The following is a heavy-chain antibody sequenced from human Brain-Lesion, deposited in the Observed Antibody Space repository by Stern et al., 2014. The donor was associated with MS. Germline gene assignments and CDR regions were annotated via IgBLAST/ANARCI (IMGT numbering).Heavy chain of an antibody. D-gene: IGHD2-15*01. CDR2: IYYSGNT. J-gene: IGHJ5*02. V-gene: IGHV4-39*01. Sequence: VQLVESGPGLVKPSETLSLTCTVAGGSVSSTSYAWAWIRQPPGKGLEWIGTIYYSGNTYYSPSLKSRLTISLATSKNPFSLQLRLVTAADTAVYYCAGEEDIRYCSGGSCTGNWFDPWGQGTLVTVSS. CDR3: AGEEDIRYCSGGSCTGNWFDP. CDR1: GGSVSSTSYA.